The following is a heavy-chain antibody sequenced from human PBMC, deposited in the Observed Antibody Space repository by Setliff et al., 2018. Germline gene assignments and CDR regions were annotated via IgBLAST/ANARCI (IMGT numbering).Heavy chain of an antibody. V-gene: IGHV1-18*01. CDR3: TRGLIAYASWYPNKHTYYYYMDV. J-gene: IGHJ6*03. CDR2: ISPYSGES. Sequence: ASVKVSCKTSGFRFTSFGFSWVRQAPGQGLEWMGWISPYSGESNYAQKFQDRLSVTADTSSKTIYMELRSLTSDDTAVYFCTRGLIAYASWYPNKHTYYYYMDVWGKGTTVTVSS. CDR1: GFRFTSFG. D-gene: IGHD6-13*01.